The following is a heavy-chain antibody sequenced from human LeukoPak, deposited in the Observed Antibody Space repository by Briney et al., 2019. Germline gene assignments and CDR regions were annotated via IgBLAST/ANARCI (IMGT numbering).Heavy chain of an antibody. CDR1: GGSISDYY. D-gene: IGHD5-24*01. V-gene: IGHV4-4*07. J-gene: IGHJ5*02. Sequence: SETLSLTCTVSGGSISDYYWSWIRQPAGRGLEWIGRNYVSGNTNYNPSLKSRVTMSVDTSKNQFSLNLSSVTAEDTAVYYCARGDWFHPWGQGTLVTVSS. CDR2: NYVSGNT. CDR3: ARGDWFHP.